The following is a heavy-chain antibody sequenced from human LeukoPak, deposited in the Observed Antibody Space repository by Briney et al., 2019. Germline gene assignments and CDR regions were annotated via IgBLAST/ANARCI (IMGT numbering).Heavy chain of an antibody. Sequence: GGSLRLSCAASGFTFSSYGMHWVRQAPGKGLEWVAVISYDGSNKYYADSVKGRFTISRDNSKNMLYLQMNSLRAEDTAVYYCAKDTRPPFYGSGSYYPDYWGQGTLVTVSS. V-gene: IGHV3-30*18. CDR3: AKDTRPPFYGSGSYYPDY. CDR2: ISYDGSNK. J-gene: IGHJ4*02. D-gene: IGHD3-10*01. CDR1: GFTFSSYG.